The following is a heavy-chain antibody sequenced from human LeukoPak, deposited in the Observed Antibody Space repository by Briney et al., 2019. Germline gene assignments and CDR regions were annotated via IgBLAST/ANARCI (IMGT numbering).Heavy chain of an antibody. D-gene: IGHD2-21*01. V-gene: IGHV3-30*04. CDR1: GFTFSSYA. J-gene: IGHJ3*02. CDR3: ARDLIPVAADAFDI. CDR2: ISYDGSNK. Sequence: GGSLRLSCAASGFTFSSYAMHWVRQAPGKGLEWVAVISYDGSNKYYADSVKGRFTISSDNSKNTLYLQMNSLRAEDTAVYYCARDLIPVAADAFDIWGQGTMVTVSS.